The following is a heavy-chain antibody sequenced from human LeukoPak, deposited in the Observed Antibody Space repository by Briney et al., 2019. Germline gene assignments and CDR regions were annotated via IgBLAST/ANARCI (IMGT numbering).Heavy chain of an antibody. CDR3: ARARSGSYWFDP. CDR2: INTDGSST. CDR1: GFTFSSYW. D-gene: IGHD1-26*01. Sequence: GGSLRLSCAASGFTFSSYWMHWVRQAPGKGLVWVSRINTDGSSTSYADSVKGRFTISRDNAKNTLYLQMNSLRAEDTAVYYCARARSGSYWFDPWGQGTLVTVSS. J-gene: IGHJ5*02. V-gene: IGHV3-74*01.